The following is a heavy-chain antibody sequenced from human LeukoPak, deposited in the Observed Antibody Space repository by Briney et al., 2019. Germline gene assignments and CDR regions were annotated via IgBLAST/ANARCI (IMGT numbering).Heavy chain of an antibody. V-gene: IGHV1-18*01. CDR2: ISAYNGNT. Sequence: ASVKVSCKASGYTFTSYGISWLRQAPGQGLEWMGWISAYNGNTNYAQKLQGRVTMTTDTSTSTAYMELRSLRSDDTAVYYCARGGYYDSRGYPWWFDPWGQGTLVTVSS. CDR1: GYTFTSYG. J-gene: IGHJ5*02. D-gene: IGHD3-22*01. CDR3: ARGGYYDSRGYPWWFDP.